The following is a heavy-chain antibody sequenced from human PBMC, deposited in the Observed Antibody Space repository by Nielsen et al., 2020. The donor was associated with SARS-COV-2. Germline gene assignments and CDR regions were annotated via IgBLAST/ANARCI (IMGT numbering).Heavy chain of an antibody. J-gene: IGHJ4*02. CDR1: GFTFSSYG. V-gene: IGHV3-30*18. CDR2: ISYDGSNK. Sequence: GASLKISCAASGFTFSSYGMHWVRQAPGKGLEWVAVISYDGSNKYYADSVKGRFTISRDNSKNTLYLQMNSLRAEDTAVYYCAKDLSVVAAAGPFDYWGQGTLVTVSS. D-gene: IGHD6-13*01. CDR3: AKDLSVVAAAGPFDY.